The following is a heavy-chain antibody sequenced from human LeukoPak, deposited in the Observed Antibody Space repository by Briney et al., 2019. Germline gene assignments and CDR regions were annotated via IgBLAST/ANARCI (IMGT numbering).Heavy chain of an antibody. J-gene: IGHJ3*02. CDR1: GFTFSSYE. CDR2: ISSSSSTI. V-gene: IGHV3-48*01. D-gene: IGHD3-22*01. Sequence: GGSLRLSCAASGFTFSSYEMNWVRQAPGKGLEWVSYISSSSSTIYYADSVKGRFTVSRDNAKNSLYLQMNSLRAEDTAVYYCARDHHRRLYDSQARDTFDIWGQGTMVTVSS. CDR3: ARDHHRRLYDSQARDTFDI.